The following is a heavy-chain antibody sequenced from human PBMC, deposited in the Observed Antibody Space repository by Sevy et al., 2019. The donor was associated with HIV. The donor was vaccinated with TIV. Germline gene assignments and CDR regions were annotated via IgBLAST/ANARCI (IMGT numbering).Heavy chain of an antibody. V-gene: IGHV3-13*01. CDR2: ISFAGDT. J-gene: IGHJ3*02. CDR3: ARVHAGYKGVFDI. CDR1: GFTFSRYD. D-gene: IGHD1-1*01. Sequence: GGYLRLSCAASGFTFSRYDMHWVRQPIGKGLEWVSGISFAGDTYYRGSVKGRFIISRENAKNSLHLQMNSLRAGDTAVYFCARVHAGYKGVFDIWGQGTVVTVSS.